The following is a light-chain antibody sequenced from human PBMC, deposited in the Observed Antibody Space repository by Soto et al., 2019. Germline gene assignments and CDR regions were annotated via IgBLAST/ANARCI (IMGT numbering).Light chain of an antibody. CDR2: EDN. V-gene: IGLV6-57*02. Sequence: NFMLTQPHSVSASPGKTVTISCTGSSGSIASNYVQWYQQRPGSAPTTVIYEDNQRPSGVPDPFSGSIDSSSNSASLTISGLKTQDEADYSCQSYDSSTVVFGGGTKLTVL. CDR1: SGSIASNY. J-gene: IGLJ2*01. CDR3: QSYDSSTVV.